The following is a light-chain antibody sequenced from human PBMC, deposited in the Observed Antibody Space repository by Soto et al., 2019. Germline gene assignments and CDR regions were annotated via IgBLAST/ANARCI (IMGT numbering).Light chain of an antibody. J-gene: IGKJ1*01. Sequence: EIVLTQSPATLSLSPGERATLSCRASQSIRNYLAWYQQKPGQAPRLLIYDASNSATGIPGRFSGSGSGTDFTLTISRLEPEDFAVYYCQQRSNWPWTFSQVTKVEIK. CDR1: QSIRNY. CDR2: DAS. V-gene: IGKV3-11*01. CDR3: QQRSNWPWT.